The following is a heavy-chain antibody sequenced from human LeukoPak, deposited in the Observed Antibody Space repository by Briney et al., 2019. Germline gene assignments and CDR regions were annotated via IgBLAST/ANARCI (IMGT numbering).Heavy chain of an antibody. CDR2: IYTGGNT. Sequence: PSETLSLTCTVSGGSISSYYWNWIRQPAGKGLEWIGRIYTGGNTNYNPSLKSRVTMSIDTSKNQFSLKLRSVTAADTAVYYCAKNYDFWSGYYDMWGQGTMVTVSP. CDR3: AKNYDFWSGYYDM. J-gene: IGHJ3*02. D-gene: IGHD3-3*01. V-gene: IGHV4-4*07. CDR1: GGSISSYY.